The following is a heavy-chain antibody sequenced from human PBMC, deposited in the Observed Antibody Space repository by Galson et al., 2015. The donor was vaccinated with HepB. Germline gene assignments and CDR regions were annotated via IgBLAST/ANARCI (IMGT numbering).Heavy chain of an antibody. CDR1: GFTFSNYN. J-gene: IGHJ4*02. Sequence: SLRLSCAASGFTFSNYNMHWVRQAPGKGLEWVAVIWYDGDPKYYADSVKGRFTVSRDTSKSTLYLQMNSLRVGDTAVYYCAGGPPRERDIWSRHYTRPDFWGQGTLVTVSS. V-gene: IGHV3-33*08. CDR2: IWYDGDPK. CDR3: AGGPPRERDIWSRHYTRPDF. D-gene: IGHD3-3*01.